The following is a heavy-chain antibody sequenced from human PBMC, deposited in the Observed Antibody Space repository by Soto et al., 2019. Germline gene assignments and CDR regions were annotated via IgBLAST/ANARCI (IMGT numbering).Heavy chain of an antibody. J-gene: IGHJ6*02. D-gene: IGHD3-22*01. V-gene: IGHV1-69*13. CDR3: ARRKVVVISNPYYYYGMDV. CDR2: IIPIFGTA. CDR1: GGTFSSYA. Sequence: SVKVSCKASGGTFSSYAISWVRQAPGQGLEWMGGIIPIFGTANYAQRFQGRVTITADESTSTAYMELSSLRSEDTAVYYCARRKVVVISNPYYYYGMDVWGQGTTVTVSS.